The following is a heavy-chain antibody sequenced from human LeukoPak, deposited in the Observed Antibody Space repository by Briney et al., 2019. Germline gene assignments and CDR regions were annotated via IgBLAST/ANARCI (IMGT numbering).Heavy chain of an antibody. V-gene: IGHV3-33*06. J-gene: IGHJ4*02. CDR3: AKDSGELPHYYFDY. CDR1: GFTFSSYG. CDR2: IWYDGSNK. D-gene: IGHD1-26*01. Sequence: GGSLRLSCAASGFTFSSYGMHWVRQAPGKGLEWVAVIWYDGSNKYYADSVKGRFTISRDNSKNTLYLQMNSLRAEDTSVYYCAKDSGELPHYYFDYCGQGTLVTVSS.